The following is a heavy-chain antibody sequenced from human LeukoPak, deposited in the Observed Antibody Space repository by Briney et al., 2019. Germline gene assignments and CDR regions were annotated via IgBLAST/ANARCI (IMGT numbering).Heavy chain of an antibody. CDR1: GFTVSGHY. D-gene: IGHD3-22*01. J-gene: IGHJ1*01. Sequence: GGSLRLSCAVSGFTVSGHYMSWVRQAPGKGLEWVSIIYSGGNTYYADSVKGRFTISRGNSKNTLYLQMNSLRAEDTAVYYSASGSGYYRVAEYFQHWGQGTLVTVSS. CDR3: ASGSGYYRVAEYFQH. V-gene: IGHV3-53*01. CDR2: IYSGGNT.